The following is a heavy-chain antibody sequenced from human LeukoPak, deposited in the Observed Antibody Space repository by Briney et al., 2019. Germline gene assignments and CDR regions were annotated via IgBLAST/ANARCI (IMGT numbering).Heavy chain of an antibody. Sequence: GGSLRLSCAVSGFTFSSYGMHWVRQAPGKGLEWVAIISHDGSNQYYADSVKGRFTISRDNSKNTLWLQMNSLRVEDTAIYYGRKDGLAYSSSRYYFFYWGPRNLVTASS. D-gene: IGHD2-2*01. J-gene: IGHJ4*02. CDR2: ISHDGSNQ. CDR1: GFTFSSYG. CDR3: RKDGLAYSSSRYYFFY. V-gene: IGHV3-30*18.